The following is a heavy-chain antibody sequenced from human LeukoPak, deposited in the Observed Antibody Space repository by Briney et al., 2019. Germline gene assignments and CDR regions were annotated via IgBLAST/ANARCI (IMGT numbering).Heavy chain of an antibody. CDR3: ARNLYCSGGSCWYGMDV. V-gene: IGHV3-30*03. Sequence: GGSLRLSCAASGFTFGIYGTHWVRQAPGKGLEWVTVISYDGSDKYYADSVKGRFTISRDNSKNTLYLQMNSLRAEDTAVYYCARNLYCSGGSCWYGMDVWGKGTTVTVSS. J-gene: IGHJ6*04. CDR1: GFTFGIYG. CDR2: ISYDGSDK. D-gene: IGHD2-15*01.